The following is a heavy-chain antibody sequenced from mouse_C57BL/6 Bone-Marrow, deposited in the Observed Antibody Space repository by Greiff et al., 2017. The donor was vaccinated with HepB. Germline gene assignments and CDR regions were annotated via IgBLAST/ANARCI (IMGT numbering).Heavy chain of an antibody. J-gene: IGHJ2*01. CDR1: GFNIKDDY. CDR3: TTTLLLPFDY. CDR2: IDPENGDT. Sequence: EVQVVESGAELVRPGASVKLSCTASGFNIKDDYMHWVKQRPEQGLEWIGWIDPENGDTEYASKFQGKATITADTSSNTAYLQLSSLTSEDTAVYYCTTTLLLPFDYWGQGTTLTVSS. D-gene: IGHD1-1*01. V-gene: IGHV14-4*01.